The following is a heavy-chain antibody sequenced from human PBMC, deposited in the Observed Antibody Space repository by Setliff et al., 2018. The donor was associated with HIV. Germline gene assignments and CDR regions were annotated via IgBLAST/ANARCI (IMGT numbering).Heavy chain of an antibody. J-gene: IGHJ5*02. Sequence: ASVKVSCKASGYTFTSYGISWVRQAPGQGLEWMGWISAYNGHTNYAQKFQGRVTMTTDPSKYTAYMELRSLKYDDTAVYYCARDAGTGGPGRWVDPWGQGTMVTVSS. D-gene: IGHD1-1*01. V-gene: IGHV1-18*01. CDR2: ISAYNGHT. CDR3: ARDAGTGGPGRWVDP. CDR1: GYTFTSYG.